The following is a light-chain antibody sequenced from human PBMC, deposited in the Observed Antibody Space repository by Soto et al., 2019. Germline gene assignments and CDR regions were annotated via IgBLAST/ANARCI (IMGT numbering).Light chain of an antibody. Sequence: QSALTQPAPGSGSLGRSTTTSCTETTREVVGYNYVSWYQQHPGIAPKLLIYGVTNRPSGVSTRFSGSKSGNTASLTISGLQAEDEADYHCSSYTSASTLLYLFGTGTKLTVL. CDR1: TREVVGYNY. J-gene: IGLJ1*01. CDR3: SSYTSASTLLYL. CDR2: GVT. V-gene: IGLV2-14*01.